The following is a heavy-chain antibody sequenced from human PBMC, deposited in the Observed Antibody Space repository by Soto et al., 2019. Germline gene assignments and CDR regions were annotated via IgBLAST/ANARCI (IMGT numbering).Heavy chain of an antibody. J-gene: IGHJ5*01. D-gene: IGHD3-10*01. CDR1: GGSISSGGYY. Sequence: SETLSLTCTVSGGSISSGGYYWSWIRQHPGKGLEWIGYIYYSGSTYYNPSLKSRVTISVDTSKNQFSLKLSSVTAADTAVYYCARQRTSTMVRGANMSENDSWGQGTLVTVSS. CDR2: IYYSGST. CDR3: ARQRTSTMVRGANMSENDS. V-gene: IGHV4-31*03.